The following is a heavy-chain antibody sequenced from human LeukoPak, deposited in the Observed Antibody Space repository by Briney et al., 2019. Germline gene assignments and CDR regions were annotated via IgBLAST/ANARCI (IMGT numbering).Heavy chain of an antibody. J-gene: IGHJ4*02. V-gene: IGHV3-48*02. D-gene: IGHD3-22*01. Sequence: GGSLRLSCAASGFTVSSNYMSWVRQAPGKGLEWVSYISSSSSTIYYADSVKGRFTISRDNAKNSLYLQMNSLRDEDTAVYYCARDSHDSSGYYSYWGQGTLVTVSS. CDR1: GFTVSSNY. CDR2: ISSSSSTI. CDR3: ARDSHDSSGYYSY.